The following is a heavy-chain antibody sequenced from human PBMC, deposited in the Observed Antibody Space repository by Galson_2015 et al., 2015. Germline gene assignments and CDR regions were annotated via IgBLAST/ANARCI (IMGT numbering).Heavy chain of an antibody. J-gene: IGHJ3*02. D-gene: IGHD5-12*01. CDR2: ISGSGGST. CDR3: ARATAFEI. Sequence: SLRLSGAASGFTFSNYPMTWVRQAPGKGLEWVSSISGSGGSTYYADSVKGRFTISRDNSKSTMFLQTNSLRAEDTAIYYCARATAFEIWDQGTMVTVSS. V-gene: IGHV3-23*01. CDR1: GFTFSNYP.